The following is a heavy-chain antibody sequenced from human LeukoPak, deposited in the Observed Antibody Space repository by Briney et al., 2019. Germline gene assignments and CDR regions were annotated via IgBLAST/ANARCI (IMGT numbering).Heavy chain of an antibody. D-gene: IGHD3-22*01. Sequence: GRSLRLSCAASGFTFSSYGMHWVRQAPGKGLEWVAVISYDGSTKYYADSVKGRFTISRDNSKNTLYLQMNSLRAQDTAVYYWAKVPLGDSSGHAFDYWGQGTLVTVSS. CDR1: GFTFSSYG. J-gene: IGHJ4*02. V-gene: IGHV3-30*18. CDR2: ISYDGSTK. CDR3: AKVPLGDSSGHAFDY.